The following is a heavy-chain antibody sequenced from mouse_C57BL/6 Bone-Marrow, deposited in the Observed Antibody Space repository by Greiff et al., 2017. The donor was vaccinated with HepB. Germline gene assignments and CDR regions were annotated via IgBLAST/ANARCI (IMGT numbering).Heavy chain of an antibody. J-gene: IGHJ2*01. CDR1: GYTFTSYG. D-gene: IGHD1-1*01. CDR3: ARRGYYYGSSYLY. V-gene: IGHV1-81*01. CDR2: IYPRSGNT. Sequence: QVQLQQSGAELARPGASVKLSCKASGYTFTSYGISWVKQRPGQGLEWIGEIYPRSGNTYYNEKFKGKATLNADKSSSTAYMELRSLTTEVSAVYFGARRGYYYGSSYLYWGQGTTLTVSS.